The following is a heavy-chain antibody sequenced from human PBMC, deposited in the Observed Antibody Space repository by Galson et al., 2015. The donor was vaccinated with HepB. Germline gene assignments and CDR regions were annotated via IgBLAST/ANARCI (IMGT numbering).Heavy chain of an antibody. D-gene: IGHD3-9*01. J-gene: IGHJ4*02. CDR3: ARELRYLSGYHFDY. Sequence: SETLSLTCTVSGDSTSSYFWSWIRQPPGKGLEWIGYVYYTGSTNYNPSLKSRFTISRDNSKNTLYLQMNSLRAEDTAVYYCARELRYLSGYHFDYWGQGTLSPSPQ. CDR1: GDSTSSYF. CDR2: VYYTGST. V-gene: IGHV4-59*12.